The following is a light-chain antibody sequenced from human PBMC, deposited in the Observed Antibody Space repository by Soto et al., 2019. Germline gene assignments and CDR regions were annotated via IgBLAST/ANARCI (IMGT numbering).Light chain of an antibody. Sequence: DIVMTQSPDSLAASLGETATINCKSSQSVLYSSNNKNYLAWYQQKPGQPPKLLIYWASTRESGVPDRFSGSGSGTDFTLTISSLQAEDVAVYYCQQYYSTPRTFGQGTKVEIK. CDR1: QSVLYSSNNKNY. J-gene: IGKJ1*01. CDR3: QQYYSTPRT. CDR2: WAS. V-gene: IGKV4-1*01.